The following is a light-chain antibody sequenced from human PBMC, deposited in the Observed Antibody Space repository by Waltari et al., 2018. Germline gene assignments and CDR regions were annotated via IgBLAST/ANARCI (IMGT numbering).Light chain of an antibody. CDR2: DNN. Sequence: QSVLTQPPSVSGAPGPRVTISCTGSSSNIGGYYVYWYQQLPGMAPKLPIYDNNKRPSGVSNRFSGSKSVTSASLTITGLQTEDEADYYCQSYDSSLSARVFGGGTRLTVL. CDR1: SSNIGGYY. J-gene: IGLJ2*01. CDR3: QSYDSSLSARV. V-gene: IGLV1-40*01.